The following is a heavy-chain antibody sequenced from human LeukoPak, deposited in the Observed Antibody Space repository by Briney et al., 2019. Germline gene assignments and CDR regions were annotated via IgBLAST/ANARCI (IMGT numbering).Heavy chain of an antibody. Sequence: AASVKVSCKASGYTFTGYYMHWVRQAPEQGLEWMGWINPNSGGTNYAQKFQGRVTMTRDTSISTAYMELSRLRSEDTAVYYCAREQTQVGMTSLDYWGQGTLVTVSS. D-gene: IGHD2-21*02. V-gene: IGHV1-2*02. CDR3: AREQTQVGMTSLDY. CDR1: GYTFTGYY. J-gene: IGHJ4*02. CDR2: INPNSGGT.